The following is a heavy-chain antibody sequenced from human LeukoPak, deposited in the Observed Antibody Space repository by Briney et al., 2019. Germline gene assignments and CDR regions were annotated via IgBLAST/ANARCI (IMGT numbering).Heavy chain of an antibody. CDR3: ARSYDYVWGRYRYLDY. Sequence: GGSLRLSCAASGFTFSSYSMNWVRQAPGKGLEWVSYISSSSSTIYYADSVKGRFTISRDNAKNSLYLQMNSLRAEDTAVYYCARSYDYVWGRYRYLDYWGQGTLVTVSS. D-gene: IGHD3-16*02. CDR1: GFTFSSYS. CDR2: ISSSSSTI. J-gene: IGHJ4*02. V-gene: IGHV3-48*01.